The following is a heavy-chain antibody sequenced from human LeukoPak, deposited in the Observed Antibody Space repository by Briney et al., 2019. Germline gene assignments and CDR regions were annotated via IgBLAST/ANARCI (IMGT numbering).Heavy chain of an antibody. D-gene: IGHD1-26*01. Sequence: GGSLRLSCAASGFSFRNYWMHWVRQAPGKGLEWVSRICSDGSCTSYADSVKGRFTMSRDNARNTLYLQVNSLRAEDTAVYYCAREGGRGSFFDYWGQGTLVTVSS. J-gene: IGHJ4*02. CDR2: ICSDGSCT. CDR3: AREGGRGSFFDY. V-gene: IGHV3-74*01. CDR1: GFSFRNYW.